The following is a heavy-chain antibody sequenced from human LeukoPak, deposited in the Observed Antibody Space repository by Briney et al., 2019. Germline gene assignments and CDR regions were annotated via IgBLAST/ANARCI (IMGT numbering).Heavy chain of an antibody. D-gene: IGHD6-6*01. CDR3: AKGTGYTSSSGSVLDY. CDR2: ISGSGGST. J-gene: IGHJ4*02. CDR1: GFTFNNHA. Sequence: PGGSLRLSCAASGFTFNNHAMNWVRQAPGKGLELVSVISGSGGSTHYADSVKGRFTISRDNSKDTLYLQMNSLRAEDTAVYYCAKGTGYTSSSGSVLDYWGQGTLVTVSS. V-gene: IGHV3-23*01.